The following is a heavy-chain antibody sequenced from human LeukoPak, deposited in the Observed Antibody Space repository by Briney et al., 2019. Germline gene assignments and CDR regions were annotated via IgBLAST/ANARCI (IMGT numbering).Heavy chain of an antibody. V-gene: IGHV1-2*02. CDR2: INPTSGGT. CDR1: GYTFTRYY. D-gene: IGHD6-13*01. Sequence: ASVKVSCTASGYTFTRYYMHWVRQAPGQGLEWMGWINPTSGGTNYAQKFQGRVTMTRDTSISTAYMELSRLISDDTAVYYCARTSSSWYARDYYYYGMDVWGQGTTVTVSS. CDR3: ARTSSSWYARDYYYYGMDV. J-gene: IGHJ6*02.